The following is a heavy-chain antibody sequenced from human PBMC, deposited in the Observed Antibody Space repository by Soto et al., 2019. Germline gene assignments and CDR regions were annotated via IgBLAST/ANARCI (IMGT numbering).Heavy chain of an antibody. D-gene: IGHD3-3*01. J-gene: IGHJ4*02. CDR2: ISGSGGST. CDR3: SKARSSYYFWRGYPLDY. V-gene: IGHV3-23*01. Sequence: GGSLRLSCAASGFTFSSYAMSWVRQAPGKGLEWVSAISGSGGSTYYADSVKGRFTISRDNSKNTLYLQMNSLRAEDTAVYYCSKARSSYYFWRGYPLDYWGQGTLVTVSS. CDR1: GFTFSSYA.